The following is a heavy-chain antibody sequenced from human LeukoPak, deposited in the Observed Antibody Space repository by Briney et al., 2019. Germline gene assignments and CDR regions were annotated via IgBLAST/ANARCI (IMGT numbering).Heavy chain of an antibody. V-gene: IGHV4-39*01. J-gene: IGHJ4*02. CDR3: ARQRQLIRPLDY. D-gene: IGHD6-6*01. Sequence: SETLSLTCTVSGGSISSSSYYWGWIRQPPGKGLEWIGSIYYSGSTYYNPSLKSRVTISVDTSKNQFSLKLSSVTAADTAVYYCARQRQLIRPLDYWGQGTLVTVSS. CDR2: IYYSGST. CDR1: GGSISSSSYY.